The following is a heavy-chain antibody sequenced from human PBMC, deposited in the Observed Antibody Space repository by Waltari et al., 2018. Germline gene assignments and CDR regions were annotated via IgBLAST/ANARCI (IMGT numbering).Heavy chain of an antibody. CDR3: ARGSGNGGRLDY. CDR2: ISRILGIA. CDR1: GGTFSSYA. Sequence: QVQLVQSGAEVKKPGSSVKVSCKASGGTFSSYAISWVRQAPGQGLEWMGGISRILGIANDEQKVQGRGTMTAEKCTSTAYMELSSLRSEDTAVYYCARGSGNGGRLDYWGQGTLVTVSS. J-gene: IGHJ4*02. D-gene: IGHD2-15*01. V-gene: IGHV1-69*10.